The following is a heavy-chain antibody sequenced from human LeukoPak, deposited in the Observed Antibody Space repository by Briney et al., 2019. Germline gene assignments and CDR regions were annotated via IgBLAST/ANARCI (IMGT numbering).Heavy chain of an antibody. CDR2: ILSIVNGGTT. D-gene: IGHD3-10*01. Sequence: GGLLRLSCAASGITFSDTWMSWVRRAPGKGLEWVARILSIVNGGTTDYAAPVKGRFTVSRDDSKDTVFLQMNSLETEDTAVYYCTTHYRPGSHYNIFDYWGQGTPVTLSS. V-gene: IGHV3-15*01. J-gene: IGHJ4*02. CDR3: TTHYRPGSHYNIFDY. CDR1: GITFSDTW.